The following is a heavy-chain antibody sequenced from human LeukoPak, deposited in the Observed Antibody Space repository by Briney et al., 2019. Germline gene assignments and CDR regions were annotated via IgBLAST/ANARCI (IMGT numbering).Heavy chain of an antibody. Sequence: QTGRSLRLSCAISGFIFDDYAMHWVRQAPGKGLEWVSGISWNAGIIVYADSVKGRFTISGDNSKNTLYLQMNSLRAEDTAVYYCARGQLEWENYYYGMDVWGQGTTVTVSS. CDR1: GFIFDDYA. CDR2: ISWNAGII. CDR3: ARGQLEWENYYYGMDV. D-gene: IGHD1-1*01. V-gene: IGHV3-9*01. J-gene: IGHJ6*02.